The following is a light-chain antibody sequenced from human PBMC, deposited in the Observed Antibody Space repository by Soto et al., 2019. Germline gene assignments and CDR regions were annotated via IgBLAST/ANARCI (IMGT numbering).Light chain of an antibody. V-gene: IGKV3-20*01. Sequence: EIVLTQSPGTLSLSPGERATLSCRASQSVSSSYLAWYQQKPGQAPRLLIYGASIRATGIPDRFSGSGSGTDFTLTISRREPEDFAVHYCQQYGSSHPYTFGQGTKLEIK. CDR1: QSVSSSY. CDR3: QQYGSSHPYT. CDR2: GAS. J-gene: IGKJ2*01.